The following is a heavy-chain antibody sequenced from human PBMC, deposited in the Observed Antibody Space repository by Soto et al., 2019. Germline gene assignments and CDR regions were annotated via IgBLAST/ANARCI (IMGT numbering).Heavy chain of an antibody. CDR1: GGSISSSSYY. CDR3: ARRHDFWSGYYKMGYFDY. CDR2: IYYSGST. V-gene: IGHV4-39*01. Sequence: QLQLQESGPGLVKPSETLSLTCTVSGGSISSSSYYWGWIRQPPGKGLEWIGSIYYSGSTYYNPSLKSRVTISVDTSKNQFSLKLSSVTAADTAVYYCARRHDFWSGYYKMGYFDYWGQGTLVTVSS. J-gene: IGHJ4*02. D-gene: IGHD3-3*01.